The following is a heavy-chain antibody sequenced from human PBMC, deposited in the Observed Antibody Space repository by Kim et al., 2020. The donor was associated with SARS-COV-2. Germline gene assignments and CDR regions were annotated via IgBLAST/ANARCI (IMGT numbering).Heavy chain of an antibody. CDR2: ISSSSSYI. CDR3: ARDMEGRQQRENSFDY. J-gene: IGHJ4*02. Sequence: GSLRLSCAASGFTFSSYSMNWVRQAPGKGLEWVSSISSSSSYIYYADSVKGRFTISRDNAKNSLYLQMNSLRAEDTAVYYCARDMEGRQQRENSFDYWGQGTLVTVSS. V-gene: IGHV3-21*01. CDR1: GFTFSSYS. D-gene: IGHD6-13*01.